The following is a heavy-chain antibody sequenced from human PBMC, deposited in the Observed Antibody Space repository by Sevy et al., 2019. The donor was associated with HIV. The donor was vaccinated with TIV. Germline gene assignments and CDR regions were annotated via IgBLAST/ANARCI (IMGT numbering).Heavy chain of an antibody. CDR2: INPNSGGT. V-gene: IGHV1-2*02. J-gene: IGHJ6*02. CDR1: GYTFTGYY. Sequence: ASVKVSCKASGYTFTGYYMHWVRQAPGQGLEWMGWINPNSGGTNYAQKFQGRVTMTRDTSISTAYMELSRLRSDDTAVYYCARWVVVAATQRMDVWGQGTTVTVSS. CDR3: ARWVVVAATQRMDV. D-gene: IGHD2-15*01.